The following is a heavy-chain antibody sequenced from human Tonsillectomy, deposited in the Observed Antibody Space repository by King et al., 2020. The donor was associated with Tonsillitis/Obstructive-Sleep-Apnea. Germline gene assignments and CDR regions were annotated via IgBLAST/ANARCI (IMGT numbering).Heavy chain of an antibody. CDR3: TRGVYDFWSGYLGNFDYYMDV. J-gene: IGHJ6*03. CDR1: GFTFGDYA. CDR2: IRSKAYGGTT. V-gene: IGHV3-49*04. Sequence: EVQLVESGGGLVQPGRSLRLSCTASGFTFGDYAMSWVRQAPGKGLEWVGFIRSKAYGGTTEYAASVKGRFTISRDDSKSIAYLQMNSLKTEDTAVYYCTRGVYDFWSGYLGNFDYYMDVWGKGTTVTVSS. D-gene: IGHD3-3*01.